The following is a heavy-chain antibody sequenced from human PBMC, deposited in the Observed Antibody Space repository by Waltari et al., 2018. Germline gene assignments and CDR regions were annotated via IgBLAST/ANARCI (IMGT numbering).Heavy chain of an antibody. J-gene: IGHJ3*02. V-gene: IGHV4-38-2*01. D-gene: IGHD6-13*01. Sequence: QVQLQESGPGLVKPSETLSLTCAVSGYSISSGYYWGWIRQPPGKGLEWIGSIYHSGSTYYNPSLKSRVTISVDTSKNQFSLKLSSVTAADTAVYYCARKGSSWSTGAFDIWGQGTMVTVSS. CDR2: IYHSGST. CDR1: GYSISSGYY. CDR3: ARKGSSWSTGAFDI.